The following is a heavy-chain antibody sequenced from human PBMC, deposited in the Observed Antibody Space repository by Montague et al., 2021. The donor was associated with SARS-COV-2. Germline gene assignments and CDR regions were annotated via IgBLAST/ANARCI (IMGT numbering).Heavy chain of an antibody. V-gene: IGHV4-61*08. CDR1: GGSVTSGDYY. J-gene: IGHJ3*02. D-gene: IGHD2-2*01. Sequence: SETLSLTCTVSGGSVTSGDYYWTWIRQPPGKGLEWIGYIYNTGRTNYNLSLKSRVTISMDTSKNQFSLKVDSVSAADTAVYYCATEMPAYDVFDIWGQGTMVTVSS. CDR3: ATEMPAYDVFDI. CDR2: IYNTGRT.